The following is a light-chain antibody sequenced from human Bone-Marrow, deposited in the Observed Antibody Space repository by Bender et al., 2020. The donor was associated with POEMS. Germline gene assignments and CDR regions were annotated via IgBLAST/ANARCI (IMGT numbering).Light chain of an antibody. CDR2: TNN. CDR1: GSKIGGYP. V-gene: IGLV1-44*01. CDR3: DPSDASLNGWV. Sequence: QSVLTQASAVSGTPGQRVTIACSGSGSKIGGYPVNWYQQLPGTDPRLLMYTNNERPSGGPDRFSGSKSGTSASLAITGLQYDDEATYFCDPSDASLNGWVFGGGTKLTVL. J-gene: IGLJ3*02.